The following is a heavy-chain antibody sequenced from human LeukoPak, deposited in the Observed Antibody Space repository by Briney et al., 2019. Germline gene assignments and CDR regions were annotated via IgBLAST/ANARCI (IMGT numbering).Heavy chain of an antibody. CDR1: EFSVGSNY. CDR3: ARAVRSTVTTYYYYYYMDV. CDR2: INWNGGST. Sequence: GGSLRLSCAASEFSVGSNYMTWVRQAPGKGLEWVSGINWNGGSTGYADSVKGRFTISRDNAKNSLYLQMNSLRAEDTALYYCARAVRSTVTTYYYYYYMDVWGKGTTVTVSS. V-gene: IGHV3-20*04. D-gene: IGHD4-17*01. J-gene: IGHJ6*03.